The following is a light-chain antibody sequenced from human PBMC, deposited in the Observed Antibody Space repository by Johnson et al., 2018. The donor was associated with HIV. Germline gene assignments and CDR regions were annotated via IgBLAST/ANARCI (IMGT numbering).Light chain of an antibody. Sequence: QSVLTQPPSLSATPGQNITISCSGNSSNIGSNYVSWYQQLPGTAPKLLIYDSNKRPSGIPDRFSGSKSGTSATLGITGLPTGDEADYYCGAWDSSLSGFVSGTGTMVT. J-gene: IGLJ1*01. CDR2: DSN. CDR1: SSNIGSNY. CDR3: GAWDSSLSGFV. V-gene: IGLV1-51*01.